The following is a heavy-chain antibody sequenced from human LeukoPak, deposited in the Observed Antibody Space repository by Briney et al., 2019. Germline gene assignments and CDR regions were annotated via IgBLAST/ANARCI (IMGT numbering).Heavy chain of an antibody. CDR3: AGGPTPGRYYYYGMDV. CDR1: GFTFSSCS. Sequence: PGGSLRLSCAASGFTFSSCSMNWVRQAPGKGLEWVSSISSSSSYIYYADSVKGRFTISRDNAKNSLYLQMNSLRAEDTAVYYCAGGPTPGRYYYYGMDVWGQGTTVTVSS. CDR2: ISSSSSYI. D-gene: IGHD2-15*01. J-gene: IGHJ6*02. V-gene: IGHV3-21*01.